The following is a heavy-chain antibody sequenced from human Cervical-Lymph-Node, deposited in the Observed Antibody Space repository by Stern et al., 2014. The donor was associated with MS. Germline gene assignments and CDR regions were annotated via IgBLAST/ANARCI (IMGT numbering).Heavy chain of an antibody. J-gene: IGHJ6*02. Sequence: SGPALVKPTQTLTLTCTFSGFSLSTSGMCVSWIRLPPGKALEWLALLDWDDNKYYTTSLETRLTISRDTSKNQVILTVTSMDPVDTGTYYCARMSRDYYYYGMDVWGQGTTVTVSS. V-gene: IGHV2-70*01. CDR3: ARMSRDYYYYGMDV. CDR1: GFSLSTSGMC. CDR2: LDWDDNK.